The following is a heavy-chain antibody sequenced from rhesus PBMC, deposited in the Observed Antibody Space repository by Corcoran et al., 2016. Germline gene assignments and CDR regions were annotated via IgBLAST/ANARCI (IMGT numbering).Heavy chain of an antibody. V-gene: IGHV4S7*01. D-gene: IGHD3-3*01. CDR1: GGSISDSYY. Sequence: QVQLQESGPGLVKPSETLSLTCAVSGGSISDSYYWKWIRQPPGKGLEWIGKIYGSSRSTHTHPSLKCRVTISKDTSKNQLSLKLSSVTAADTAVYYGARDGGLDWGIFDYWGQGVLVTVSS. CDR2: IYGSSRST. CDR3: ARDGGLDWGIFDY. J-gene: IGHJ4*01.